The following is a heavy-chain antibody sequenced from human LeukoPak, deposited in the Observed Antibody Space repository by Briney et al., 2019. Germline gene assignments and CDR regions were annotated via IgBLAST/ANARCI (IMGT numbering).Heavy chain of an antibody. J-gene: IGHJ4*02. V-gene: IGHV4-59*12. CDR1: GGSISSYY. D-gene: IGHD6-19*01. CDR2: IYYSGST. CDR3: ARKGLTKPLSVAVDFDS. Sequence: SETLSLTCTVSGGSISSYYWSWIRQPPGKGLEWIGYIYYSGSTNYNPSLKSRVTISVDTSKKHFSLKLSSVTAADTAVYYCARKGLTKPLSVAVDFDSWGQGTLVTVSS.